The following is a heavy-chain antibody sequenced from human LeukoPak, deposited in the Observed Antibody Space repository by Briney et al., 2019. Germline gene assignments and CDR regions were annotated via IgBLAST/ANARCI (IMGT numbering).Heavy chain of an antibody. CDR3: ATSEWDSVGAYYDYGMDV. D-gene: IGHD1-26*01. Sequence: SETLSLTCGFHGGSFSAFCWIGIPQPPGKGRGGIGEINQSGTTTYNPSLMSRVSISVDTSKNQFSLRLTSVTAADTAVYYCATSEWDSVGAYYDYGMDVWGQGTTVTVSS. CDR2: INQSGTT. V-gene: IGHV4-34*01. J-gene: IGHJ6*02. CDR1: GGSFSAFC.